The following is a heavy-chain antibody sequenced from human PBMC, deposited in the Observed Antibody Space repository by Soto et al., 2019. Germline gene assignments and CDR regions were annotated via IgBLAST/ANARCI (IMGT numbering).Heavy chain of an antibody. V-gene: IGHV4-30-2*01. CDR1: GGSFSSANYS. CDR3: ARVLPRWYFDL. J-gene: IGHJ2*01. CDR2: IYHIGST. Sequence: QLQLQESGSGLVKPSQTLSLTCAVSGGSFSSANYSWTWIRQPPGKGLEWLGYIYHIGSTYYNPSLKSRVTMSVDRSRNQLSLNLSSVTAADTAVYYCARVLPRWYFDLWGRGTLVTVSS.